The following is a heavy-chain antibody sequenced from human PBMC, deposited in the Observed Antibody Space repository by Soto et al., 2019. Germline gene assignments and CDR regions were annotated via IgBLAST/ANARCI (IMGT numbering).Heavy chain of an antibody. D-gene: IGHD3-22*01. CDR3: ARYYYDSSGYYPL. CDR1: GFTFSSYG. J-gene: IGHJ4*02. Sequence: SLRLSCAASGFTFSSYGMHWVRQAPGRGLEWVAVIWSDGSNKYYADSVKGRFTISRDNSKNTLYLQMNSLRAEDTAVYYCARYYYDSSGYYPLWGQGTLVTVSS. CDR2: IWSDGSNK. V-gene: IGHV3-33*01.